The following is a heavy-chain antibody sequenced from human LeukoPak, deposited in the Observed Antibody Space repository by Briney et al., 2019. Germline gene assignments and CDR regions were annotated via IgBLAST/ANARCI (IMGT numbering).Heavy chain of an antibody. CDR2: IYYSGST. D-gene: IGHD2-15*01. CDR3: ARGPREDIVVVVAAGHWYFDL. CDR1: GGSISSYY. Sequence: SETLSLTCTVSGGSISSYYRSWIRQPPGKGLEWIGYIYYSGSTNYNPSLKSRVTISVDTSKNQFSLKLSSVTAADTAVYYCARGPREDIVVVVAAGHWYFDLWGRGTLVTVSS. V-gene: IGHV4-59*01. J-gene: IGHJ2*01.